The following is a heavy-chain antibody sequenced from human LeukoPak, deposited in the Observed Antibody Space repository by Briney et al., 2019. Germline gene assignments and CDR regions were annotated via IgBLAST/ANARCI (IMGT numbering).Heavy chain of an antibody. V-gene: IGHV3-30*04. D-gene: IGHD3-10*01. J-gene: IGHJ6*04. CDR2: ISYDGSNK. CDR3: AGGSGSYYRYYYYGMDV. CDR1: GFTFSSYA. Sequence: GRSLRLSCAASGFTFSSYAMHWVRQAPGKGLEWVAVISYDGSNKYYADSVKGRFTISRDNSKNTLYLQMNSLRAEDTAVYYCAGGSGSYYRYYYYGMDVWGKGTTDTVSS.